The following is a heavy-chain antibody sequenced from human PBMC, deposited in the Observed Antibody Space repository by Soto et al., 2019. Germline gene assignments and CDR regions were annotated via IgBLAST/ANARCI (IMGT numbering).Heavy chain of an antibody. CDR1: GGSISSGYYY. V-gene: IGHV4-61*01. D-gene: IGHD5-18*01. J-gene: IGHJ5*02. Sequence: SETLDLTSTVSGGSISSGYYYWSWIRKPPGKGLEWIGYLYYSGTTNYNPSRKSRAAISIDTSKNQFSLKLNSVTAADTAFYYCAREDRAHDLPSAPWGKGTLVTGSS. CDR3: AREDRAHDLPSAP. CDR2: LYYSGTT.